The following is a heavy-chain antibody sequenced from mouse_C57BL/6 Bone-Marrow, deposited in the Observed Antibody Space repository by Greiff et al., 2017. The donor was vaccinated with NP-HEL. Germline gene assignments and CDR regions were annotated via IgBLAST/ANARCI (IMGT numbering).Heavy chain of an antibody. D-gene: IGHD1-1*01. Sequence: EVKLMESGGDLVKPGGSLKLSCAASGFTFSSYGMSWVRQTPDKRLEWVATISSGGGYTYYPASVKGRFTITRDNAKNTLYLLKSSLKYEDAAMYYYARRYGSSFDYWGRGTTLTVSA. CDR2: ISSGGGYT. J-gene: IGHJ2*01. V-gene: IGHV5-6*02. CDR3: ARRYGSSFDY. CDR1: GFTFSSYG.